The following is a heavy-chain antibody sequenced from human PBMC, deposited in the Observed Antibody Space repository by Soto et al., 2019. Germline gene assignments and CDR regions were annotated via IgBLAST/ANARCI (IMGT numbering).Heavy chain of an antibody. Sequence: QVQLVQSGAEVKKPGSSVKVSCKASGGTFSSYAISWVRQAPGQGLEWMGGIIPIFGTANYAQKFQGRVTITADESTSTAYMELSSLRSEDTAVYYCARTDCTNGVCYYYYYCGMDVWGQGTTVTVSS. CDR1: GGTFSSYA. CDR3: ARTDCTNGVCYYYYYCGMDV. J-gene: IGHJ6*02. CDR2: IIPIFGTA. V-gene: IGHV1-69*12. D-gene: IGHD2-8*01.